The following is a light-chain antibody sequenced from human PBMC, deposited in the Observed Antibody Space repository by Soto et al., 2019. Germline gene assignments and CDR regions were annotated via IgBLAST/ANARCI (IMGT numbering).Light chain of an antibody. CDR3: QQYYSTPYT. Sequence: DIVMTQSPDSLAVSLGERATIKCKSSRSLLYSSNTKNYLAWYQHRPGQPPKLLFYWASTLESGVPDRFSGGGSGTDFTLTINSLQAEDVAVYYCQQYYSTPYTFGQGTKLEIK. V-gene: IGKV4-1*01. CDR1: RSLLYSSNTKNY. CDR2: WAS. J-gene: IGKJ2*01.